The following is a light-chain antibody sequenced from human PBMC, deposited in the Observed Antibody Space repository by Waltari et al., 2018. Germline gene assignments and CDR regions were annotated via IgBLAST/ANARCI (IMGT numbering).Light chain of an antibody. CDR1: KIGIRS. CDR2: SDT. J-gene: IGLJ3*02. Sequence: SYVLTQPPSVSVAPGETASIACGGNKIGIRSVHWYQQKPGQAPVLVIYSDTDRPSGIPERFSGSNSGNTATLTISRVEAGDEANYYCQVWDSNNDHAFWVFGGGTNLTVL. CDR3: QVWDSNNDHAFWV. V-gene: IGLV3-21*04.